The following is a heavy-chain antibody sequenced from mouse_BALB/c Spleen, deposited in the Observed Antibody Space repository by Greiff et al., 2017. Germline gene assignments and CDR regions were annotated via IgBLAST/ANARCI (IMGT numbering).Heavy chain of an antibody. Sequence: EVQRVESGGGLVKPGGSLKLSCAASGFTFSDYYMYWVRQTPEKRLEWVATISDGGSYTYYPDSVKGRFTISRDNAKNNLYLQMSSLKSEDTAMYYCAREGYDGDFDYWGQGTTLTVSS. CDR2: ISDGGSYT. CDR1: GFTFSDYY. CDR3: AREGYDGDFDY. V-gene: IGHV5-4*02. D-gene: IGHD2-14*01. J-gene: IGHJ2*01.